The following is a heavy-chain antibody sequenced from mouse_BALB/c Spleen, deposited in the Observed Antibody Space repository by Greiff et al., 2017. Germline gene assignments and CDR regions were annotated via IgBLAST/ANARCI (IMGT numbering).Heavy chain of an antibody. Sequence: VQLQQPGAELVKPGASVKLSCKASGYTFTSYWMHWVKQRPGQGLEWIGEINPSNGRTNYNEKFKSKATLTVDKSSSTAYMQLSSLTSEDSAVYYCARLIYYGYEDYAMDDWGQGTSVTVSS. V-gene: IGHV1S81*02. CDR1: GYTFTSYW. D-gene: IGHD2-2*01. CDR3: ARLIYYGYEDYAMDD. J-gene: IGHJ4*01. CDR2: INPSNGRT.